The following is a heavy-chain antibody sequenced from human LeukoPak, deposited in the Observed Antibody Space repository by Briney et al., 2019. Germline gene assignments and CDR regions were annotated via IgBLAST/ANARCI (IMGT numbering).Heavy chain of an antibody. CDR3: ERPQQGNLYAFDI. CDR1: GFTFTSYW. J-gene: IGHJ3*02. CDR2: VDGDGSTT. Sequence: PGGSLRLSCAASGFTFTSYWMHWVRQAPGKGLVWVSRVDGDGSTTTYADSVKGRFTISRDNAKNTLYLQMNSLRAEDTAVYYCERPQQGNLYAFDIWGQGKMVTVSS. D-gene: IGHD4-23*01. V-gene: IGHV3-74*01.